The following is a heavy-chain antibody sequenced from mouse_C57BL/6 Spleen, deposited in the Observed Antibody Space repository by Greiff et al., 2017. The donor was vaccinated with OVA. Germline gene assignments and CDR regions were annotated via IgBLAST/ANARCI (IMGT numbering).Heavy chain of an antibody. J-gene: IGHJ3*01. CDR2: INPNNGGT. V-gene: IGHV1-22*01. Sequence: EVQLQQSGPELVKPGASVKMSCKASGYTFTDYNMHWVKQSHGKSLEWIGYINPNNGGTSYNQKFKGKATLTVNKSSSTAYMELRSLTSEDSAVSYCARSPLFLLRWALFAYWRHAPLVTVSA. CDR1: GYTFTDYN. D-gene: IGHD1-1*01. CDR3: ARSPLFLLRWALFAY.